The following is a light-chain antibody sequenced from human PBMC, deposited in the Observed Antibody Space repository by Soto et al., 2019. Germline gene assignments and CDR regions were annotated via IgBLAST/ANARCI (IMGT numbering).Light chain of an antibody. Sequence: DIQMTQSPSSLSASVGDRVTITCRASQSIAGFLNWYQQKPGKAPNLLIYAASNLQSGVPSRFSGRGSGTDFTLPISSLQREDSATYYCQESYSALWSFGQGTRVEI. CDR2: AAS. CDR3: QESYSALWS. V-gene: IGKV1-39*01. J-gene: IGKJ1*01. CDR1: QSIAGF.